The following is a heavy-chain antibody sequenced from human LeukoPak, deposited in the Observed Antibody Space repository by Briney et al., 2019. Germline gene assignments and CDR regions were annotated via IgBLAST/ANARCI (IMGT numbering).Heavy chain of an antibody. CDR1: GGSISSGGYS. CDR3: AIHYYDSSEPQVGFDI. D-gene: IGHD3-22*01. J-gene: IGHJ3*02. Sequence: SQTLSLTCAVSGGSISSGGYSWSWIRQPPGKGLEWIGYIYHSGSTYYNPSLKSRVTISVDRSKNQFSLKLSSVTAADTAVYYCAIHYYDSSEPQVGFDIWGQGTMVTVSS. CDR2: IYHSGST. V-gene: IGHV4-30-2*01.